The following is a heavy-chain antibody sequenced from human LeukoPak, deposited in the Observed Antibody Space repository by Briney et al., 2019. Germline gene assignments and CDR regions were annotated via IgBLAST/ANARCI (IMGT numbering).Heavy chain of an antibody. J-gene: IGHJ4*02. CDR2: ISYDGSNK. D-gene: IGHD1-26*01. CDR1: GFTFSSYA. CDR3: AKDALIWWELTTYYFDY. Sequence: RSGRSLRLSCAASGFTFSSYAMHWVRQAPGKGLEWVAVISYDGSNKYYADSVKGRFTISRDNSKNTLYLQMNSLRAEDTAVYYCAKDALIWWELTTYYFDYWGQGTLVTVSS. V-gene: IGHV3-30*04.